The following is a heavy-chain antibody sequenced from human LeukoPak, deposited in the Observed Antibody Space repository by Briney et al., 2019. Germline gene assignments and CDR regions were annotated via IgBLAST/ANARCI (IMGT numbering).Heavy chain of an antibody. Sequence: PSETLSLTCTVSRGSISSFYWSWIRQPPGKGLEWIGYISYSGNTKYNPSLKSRVTISVDTSKNQFSLKLSCVTAADTAVYYCARVLVVSGWTNIDYWGQGTLVTVSS. CDR3: ARVLVVSGWTNIDY. V-gene: IGHV4-59*01. D-gene: IGHD6-19*01. CDR1: RGSISSFY. CDR2: ISYSGNT. J-gene: IGHJ4*02.